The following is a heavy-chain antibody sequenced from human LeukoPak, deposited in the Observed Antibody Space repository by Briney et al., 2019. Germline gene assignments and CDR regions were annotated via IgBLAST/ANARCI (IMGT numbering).Heavy chain of an antibody. CDR3: VRELAT. V-gene: IGHV3-48*01. Sequence: GGSLRLSCAGSGFSFNTYRMNWIRQAPGEGLEWISYISSSGSTIYYADSVKGRFTISGDNAKNSLYLQMNSLRAEDTAVYYCVRELATWGQGTLVTVSS. D-gene: IGHD6-6*01. CDR1: GFSFNTYR. CDR2: ISSSGSTI. J-gene: IGHJ4*02.